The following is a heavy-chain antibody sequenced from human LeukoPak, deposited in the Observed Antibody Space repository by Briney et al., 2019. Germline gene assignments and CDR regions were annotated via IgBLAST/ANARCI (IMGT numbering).Heavy chain of an antibody. D-gene: IGHD3-22*01. CDR1: GFSLSTSGMC. V-gene: IGHV2-70*11. J-gene: IGHJ4*02. Sequence: ESGPTLVNPTQTLTLTCTFSGFSLSTSGMCVSWIRQPPGKALEWLARIDWDDDKYYSTSLKTRLTISKDTSKNQVVLTMTNMDPVDTATYYCARLAYYYDSSGYYYRFDYWGQGTLVTVSS. CDR2: IDWDDDK. CDR3: ARLAYYYDSSGYYYRFDY.